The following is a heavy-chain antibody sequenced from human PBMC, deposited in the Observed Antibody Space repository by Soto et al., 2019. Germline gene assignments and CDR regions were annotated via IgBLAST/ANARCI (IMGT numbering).Heavy chain of an antibody. CDR2: IKSKTDGGTT. CDR1: GFTFSNAW. CDR3: STDPGGSGCSCTPDAFES. D-gene: IGHD2-8*02. Sequence: PGGSLRLSCAASGFTFSNAWMSWVRQAPGKGLEWVGRIKSKTDGGTTDYAAPVKGRFTISRDDSKNTLYLQMNSLKTEDTAVYDSSTDPGGSGCSCTPDAFESCDRGTMFTVSS. J-gene: IGHJ3*02. V-gene: IGHV3-15*01.